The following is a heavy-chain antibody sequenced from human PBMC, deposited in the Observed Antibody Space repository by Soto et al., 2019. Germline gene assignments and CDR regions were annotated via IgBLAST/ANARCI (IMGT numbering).Heavy chain of an antibody. J-gene: IGHJ4*02. Sequence: GESLKISCKGSGYSFTSYWIGWVRQMPGKGLEWMGIIYPGDSDTRYSPSFQGQVTISADKSISTAYLQWSSLKASDTAMYYCARFFDVGLELGAWGYFDYWGQGTLVTVSS. V-gene: IGHV5-51*01. CDR1: GYSFTSYW. D-gene: IGHD1-7*01. CDR3: ARFFDVGLELGAWGYFDY. CDR2: IYPGDSDT.